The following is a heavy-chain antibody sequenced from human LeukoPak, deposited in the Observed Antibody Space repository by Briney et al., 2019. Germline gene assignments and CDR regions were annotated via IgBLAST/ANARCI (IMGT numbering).Heavy chain of an antibody. V-gene: IGHV1-18*01. CDR1: GYTFTSYG. Sequence: ASVKVSCKASGYTFTSYGISWVRQAPGQGLEKMGWISTYNGYANYVQKFQGRVIMTTETSTNTAYMELRSLRSDDTAVYYCARNSSDWYGYMDVWGKGTTVTVSS. D-gene: IGHD6-19*01. CDR3: ARNSSDWYGYMDV. J-gene: IGHJ6*04. CDR2: ISTYNGYA.